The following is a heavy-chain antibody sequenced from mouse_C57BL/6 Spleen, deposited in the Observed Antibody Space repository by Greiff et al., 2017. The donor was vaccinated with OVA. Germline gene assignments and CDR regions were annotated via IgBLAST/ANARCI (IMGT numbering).Heavy chain of an antibody. Sequence: VKLVESGAELVRPGASVTLSCKASGYTFTDYEMHWVKQTPVHGLEWIGAIDPETGGTAYNQKFKGKAILTADKSSSTAYMELRSLTSEDSAVYYCTKDYDGYLSYFDYWGQGTTLTVSS. D-gene: IGHD2-3*01. CDR3: TKDYDGYLSYFDY. J-gene: IGHJ2*01. V-gene: IGHV1-15*01. CDR1: GYTFTDYE. CDR2: IDPETGGT.